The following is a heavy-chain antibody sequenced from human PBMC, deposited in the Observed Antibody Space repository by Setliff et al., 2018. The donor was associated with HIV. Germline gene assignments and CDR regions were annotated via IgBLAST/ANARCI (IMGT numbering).Heavy chain of an antibody. CDR3: ARDYLYYNLYNGSPVYGMDV. V-gene: IGHV3-21*06. Sequence: PGGSLRLSCAASGFTFRNYKFNWVRQAPGRGLEWVSSISIGSGGAIDYADSVQGRFTISRDNPKNSVYLQMNSLRVEDTAVYYCARDYLYYNLYNGSPVYGMDVWGQGTTVTV. CDR2: ISIGSGGAI. D-gene: IGHD3-3*01. CDR1: GFTFRNYK. J-gene: IGHJ6*02.